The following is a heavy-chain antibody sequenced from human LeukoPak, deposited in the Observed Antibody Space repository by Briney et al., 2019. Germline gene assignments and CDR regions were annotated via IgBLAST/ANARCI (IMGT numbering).Heavy chain of an antibody. CDR2: IYYSGST. V-gene: IGHV4-59*01. CDR1: GGSISSYY. D-gene: IGHD3-9*01. Sequence: SETLTLTCTVSGGSISSYYWSWIRQPPGKGLEWIGYIYYSGSTNYNPSLKSRVTISVDTSKNQFSLKLSSVTAADTAVYYCAREGLYYDILTGYYGSGYFDLWGRGTLVTVSS. J-gene: IGHJ2*01. CDR3: AREGLYYDILTGYYGSGYFDL.